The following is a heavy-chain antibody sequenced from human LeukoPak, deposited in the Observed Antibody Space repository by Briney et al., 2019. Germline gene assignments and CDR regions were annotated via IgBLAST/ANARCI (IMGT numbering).Heavy chain of an antibody. CDR3: ARANWIQLRLTGMDV. CDR2: IYYGGSN. D-gene: IGHD5-18*01. Sequence: KPSETLSLTCTVSGVSISSYYWSWIRQPPGKGLEWVGYIYYGGSNNYNPSLKSRVTISVDTSKNQFSLKLSSVTAADTAVYYCARANWIQLRLTGMDVWGQGTTVTVSS. CDR1: GVSISSYY. V-gene: IGHV4-59*08. J-gene: IGHJ6*02.